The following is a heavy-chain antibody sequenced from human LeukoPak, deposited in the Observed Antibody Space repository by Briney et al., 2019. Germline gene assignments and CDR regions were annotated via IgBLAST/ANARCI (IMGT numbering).Heavy chain of an antibody. Sequence: PSETLSLTCTVSGGSISSGSYYWSWLRQPAGKGLEWIGRIYTSGSTNYNPSLKSRVTISVDTSKNQFSLKLSSVTAADTAVYYCARAARERLWFGDLYYMDVWGKGTTVTISS. CDR1: GGSISSGSYY. CDR3: ARAARERLWFGDLYYMDV. D-gene: IGHD3-10*01. J-gene: IGHJ6*03. CDR2: IYTSGST. V-gene: IGHV4-61*02.